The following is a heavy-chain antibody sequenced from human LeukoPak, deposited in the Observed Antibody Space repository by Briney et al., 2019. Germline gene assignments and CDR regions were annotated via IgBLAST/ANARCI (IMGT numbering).Heavy chain of an antibody. CDR2: ISSSSSYT. D-gene: IGHD6-19*01. V-gene: IGHV3-11*06. Sequence: GGSLRLSCAASGFTFSDYYMSWIRQAPGKGLEWVSYISSSSSYTNYVDSVKGRFTISRDNAKNSLYLQMNSLRAEDTAVYYCARRIAVAGLGVYYGMEVWGKGTTVTVSS. CDR3: ARRIAVAGLGVYYGMEV. J-gene: IGHJ6*04. CDR1: GFTFSDYY.